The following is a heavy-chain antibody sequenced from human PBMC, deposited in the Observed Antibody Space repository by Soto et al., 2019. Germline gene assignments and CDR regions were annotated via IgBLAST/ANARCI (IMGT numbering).Heavy chain of an antibody. V-gene: IGHV4-4*07. D-gene: IGHD3-9*01. CDR1: GVSITPYF. CDR2: IYASGRT. Sequence: QVQLQESGPGLVKPSETLTLTCTVSGVSITPYFWSWIRQPAGKAPEWVAHIYASGRTTYKPSLKRRVTVFVARTQVSLWLSSVTAEETAVYYCSRHFDVDPSLYQYYFDLWGRVALVTVSS. J-gene: IGHJ2*01. CDR3: SRHFDVDPSLYQYYFDL.